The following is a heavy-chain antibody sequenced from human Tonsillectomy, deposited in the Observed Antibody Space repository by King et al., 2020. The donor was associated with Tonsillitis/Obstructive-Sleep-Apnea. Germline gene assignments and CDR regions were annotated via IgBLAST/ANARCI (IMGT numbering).Heavy chain of an antibody. Sequence: VQLVESGGGVVQPGRSLRLSFAASGFTFSSYGMHWVRQAPGKGLEWVAAIWYDGSNKYYADSVKGRFTISRDNSKNTLYLQMNSLRAEDTAVYYCASSSTSGWFDPWGQGTLVTVSS. CDR1: GFTFSSYG. D-gene: IGHD2-2*01. J-gene: IGHJ5*02. V-gene: IGHV3-33*01. CDR2: IWYDGSNK. CDR3: ASSSTSGWFDP.